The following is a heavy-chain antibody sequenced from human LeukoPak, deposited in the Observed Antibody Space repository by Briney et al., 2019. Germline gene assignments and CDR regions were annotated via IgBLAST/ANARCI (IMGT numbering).Heavy chain of an antibody. CDR3: AGDYDSSGYYLPI. CDR2: IYYSGST. J-gene: IGHJ4*02. CDR1: GGSISSDSYY. V-gene: IGHV4-39*07. D-gene: IGHD3-22*01. Sequence: SETLSLTCTVSGGSISSDSYYWGWIRQPPGKGLQWIGSIYYSGSTYYSSSLKSRVTMSVDTSKNQFSLKLSSVTAADTAVYYCAGDYDSSGYYLPIWGQGTLVTVSS.